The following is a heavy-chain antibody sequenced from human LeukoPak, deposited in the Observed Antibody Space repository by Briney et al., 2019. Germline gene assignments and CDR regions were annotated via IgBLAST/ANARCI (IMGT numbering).Heavy chain of an antibody. D-gene: IGHD4-17*01. V-gene: IGHV5-10-1*01. CDR2: IDPSDSYT. Sequence: GEYLEISCKGSGYSFTNYWISWVRQMPGKGLEWMGRIDPSDSYTKYSPSFEGHVTISVDKSISTAFLQWNSLKASDSAMYYCATGASKVTTDFANYWGQGTQVTVSS. CDR1: GYSFTNYW. J-gene: IGHJ4*02. CDR3: ATGASKVTTDFANY.